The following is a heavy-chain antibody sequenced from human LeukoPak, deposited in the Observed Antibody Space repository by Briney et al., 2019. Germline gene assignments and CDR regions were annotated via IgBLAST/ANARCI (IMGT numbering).Heavy chain of an antibody. J-gene: IGHJ4*02. CDR3: ARSATVTTGYFDY. D-gene: IGHD4-17*01. CDR1: GGSLSSTSYY. CDR2: IYYSGST. V-gene: IGHV4-39*07. Sequence: SETLSLTCTVSGGSLSSTSYYWGRIRQPPGKGLEWLGSIYYSGSTYYNPSLKSRVTISIDTSKNLFSLKLDSLTAADTAVYYCARSATVTTGYFDYWGRGTLVAVSP.